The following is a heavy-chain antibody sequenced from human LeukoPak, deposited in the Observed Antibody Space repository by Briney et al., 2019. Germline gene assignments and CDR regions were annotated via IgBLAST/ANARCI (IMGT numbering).Heavy chain of an antibody. J-gene: IGHJ3*02. CDR1: RFTFSTYA. V-gene: IGHV3-23*01. Sequence: GGSLRLSCAASRFTFSTYAMNWVRQAPGKGLEWVSAISRSGGDTEYADSVKGRFTISRDNSKNTLYMQMNSLRAEDAAVYYCAKCGTTCYANAFYIWGQGTMVTVSS. D-gene: IGHD2-2*01. CDR3: AKCGTTCYANAFYI. CDR2: ISRSGGDT.